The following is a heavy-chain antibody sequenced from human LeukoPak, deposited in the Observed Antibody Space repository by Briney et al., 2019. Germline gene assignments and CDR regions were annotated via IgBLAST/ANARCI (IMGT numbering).Heavy chain of an antibody. CDR3: ARLCCSSTSWYNWFDP. V-gene: IGHV1-69*04. CDR2: IIPILGIA. D-gene: IGHD2-2*01. J-gene: IGHJ5*02. Sequence: SVKVSCKASGGTFSSYAISWVRQAPGQGLEWMGRIIPILGIANYAQKFQGRVTITADKSTSTAYMELSSLRSEDTAVYYCARLCCSSTSWYNWFDPWGQGTLVTVSS. CDR1: GGTFSSYA.